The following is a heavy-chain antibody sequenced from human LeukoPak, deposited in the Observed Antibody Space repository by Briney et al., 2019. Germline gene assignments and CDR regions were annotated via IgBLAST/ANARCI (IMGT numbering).Heavy chain of an antibody. Sequence: ASVKVSCKASGYTFTRYGITWVRQAPGQGLEWMGWISPNNGNTNYAQKLQGRVTMTTDTSTSTAYMELRSLRSDDTAVYYCARAGYCSSTSCFPPMVDPWGQGTLVTVSS. V-gene: IGHV1-18*01. CDR1: GYTFTRYG. CDR2: ISPNNGNT. CDR3: ARAGYCSSTSCFPPMVDP. D-gene: IGHD2-2*01. J-gene: IGHJ5*02.